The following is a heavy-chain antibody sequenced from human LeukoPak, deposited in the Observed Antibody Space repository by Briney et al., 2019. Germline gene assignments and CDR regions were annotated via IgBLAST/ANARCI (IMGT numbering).Heavy chain of an antibody. CDR2: IRGKAYGGAT. CDR3: ICLTDPFDY. J-gene: IGHJ4*02. CDR1: GFTFGAHS. Sequence: GGSLRLSCTGSGFTFGAHSMAWVRQAPGKGPEWVGFIRGKAYGGATGYTASVKGRFSISRDDSKSIVYLQMNSLRTEDTAVYYCICLTDPFDYWGQGSLVTVSS. V-gene: IGHV3-49*04.